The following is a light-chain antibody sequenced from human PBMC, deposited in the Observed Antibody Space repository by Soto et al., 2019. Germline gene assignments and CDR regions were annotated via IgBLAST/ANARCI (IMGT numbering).Light chain of an antibody. CDR3: MQALQAPLT. CDR1: QSLLHSKGYNY. J-gene: IGKJ4*02. V-gene: IGKV2-28*01. Sequence: DIVMTQFPLSLPATPGEPASISCRSSQSLLHSKGYNYLDWDLQKPGQSPQLLIYLGSNRASGVPDRFSGCGSGTDFTLEISRVEDEDVGVYYCMQALQAPLTFGGGTKVEFK. CDR2: LGS.